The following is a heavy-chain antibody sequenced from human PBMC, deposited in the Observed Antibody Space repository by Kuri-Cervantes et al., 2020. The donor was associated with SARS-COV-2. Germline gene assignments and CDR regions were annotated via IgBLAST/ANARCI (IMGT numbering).Heavy chain of an antibody. V-gene: IGHV3-20*04. J-gene: IGHJ4*02. CDR1: GFTFDDYG. D-gene: IGHD1-26*01. CDR2: INWNGVRT. Sequence: GESLKISCAASGFTFDDYGMSWVRQAPGKGLEWVSGINWNGVRTGYTDSVKGRFTISRDNAKNSLYLQMNSLRAEDTAFYYCARAWTSGSYLGYWGQGTLVTVSS. CDR3: ARAWTSGSYLGY.